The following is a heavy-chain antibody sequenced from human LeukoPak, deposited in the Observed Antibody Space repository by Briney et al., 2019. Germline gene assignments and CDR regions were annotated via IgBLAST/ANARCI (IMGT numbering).Heavy chain of an antibody. D-gene: IGHD3-10*01. CDR1: GFTFSNYG. J-gene: IGHJ4*02. CDR3: AKGGLLWFGELFTPPYDY. CDR2: IAYDGSNK. V-gene: IGHV3-30*18. Sequence: PGRSLRLSCAASGFTFSNYGMHWVRQAPGKGLEWVAIIAYDGSNKYYADSVKGRFTISRDNSKNTLYLQMNSLRAEDTAVYYCAKGGLLWFGELFTPPYDYWGQGTLVTVSS.